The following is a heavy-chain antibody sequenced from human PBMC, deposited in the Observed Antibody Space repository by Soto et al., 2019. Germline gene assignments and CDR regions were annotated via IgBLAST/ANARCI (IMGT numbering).Heavy chain of an antibody. Sequence: PSETLSLTCAVYGGSFSGYYWSWIRQPPGKGLEWIGEINHSGSTNYNPSLKSRVTISVDTSKNQFSLKLSSVTAADTAVYYCARSPVLRFLEWPPRFDYWGQGTLVTVSS. J-gene: IGHJ4*02. CDR3: ARSPVLRFLEWPPRFDY. CDR1: GGSFSGYY. V-gene: IGHV4-34*01. CDR2: INHSGST. D-gene: IGHD3-3*01.